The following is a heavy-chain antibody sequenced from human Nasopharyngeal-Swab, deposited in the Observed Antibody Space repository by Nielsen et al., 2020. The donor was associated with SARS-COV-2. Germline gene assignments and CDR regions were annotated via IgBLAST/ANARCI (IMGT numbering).Heavy chain of an antibody. D-gene: IGHD6-19*01. V-gene: IGHV3-23*01. CDR3: AAKRLVLRVFDY. CDR1: GLTFSRYA. J-gene: IGHJ4*02. Sequence: GEPLKISCAASGLTFSRYAMSWVRQAPGKGLEWVSSISASGGSAYYADSVKGRFTISRDNSNNTMYLQMNNLRAEDMAVYHCAAKRLVLRVFDYWGQGTLVTVSS. CDR2: ISASGGSA.